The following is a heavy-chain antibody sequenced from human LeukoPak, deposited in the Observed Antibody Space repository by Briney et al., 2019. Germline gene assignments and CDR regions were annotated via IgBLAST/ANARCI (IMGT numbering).Heavy chain of an antibody. CDR3: ARDWDDSSSIGGFDY. J-gene: IGHJ4*02. Sequence: PSETLSLTCTVSGGSISSSSYYWGWIRQPPGKGLEWIGSIYYSGSTYYTPSLKSRVTISVDTSKNQFSLKLSSVTAADTAVYYCARDWDDSSSIGGFDYWGQGTLVTVSS. CDR1: GGSISSSSYY. D-gene: IGHD3-22*01. CDR2: IYYSGST. V-gene: IGHV4-39*07.